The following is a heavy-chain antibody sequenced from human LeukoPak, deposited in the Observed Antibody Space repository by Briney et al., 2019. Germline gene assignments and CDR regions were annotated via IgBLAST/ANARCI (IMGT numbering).Heavy chain of an antibody. J-gene: IGHJ6*03. CDR3: ARAYSESYGLGYYYMDV. D-gene: IGHD1-26*01. CDR1: GFTFSDYY. V-gene: IGHV3-11*04. Sequence: GGSLSLSCAASGFTFSDYYMSWLRRAPGKGREGVSYMSSSSSTIYYADSVKGRFTISRENAKKPLDLQMNSLRAEDTAVYYCARAYSESYGLGYYYMDVWGKGTTVSVSS. CDR2: MSSSSSTI.